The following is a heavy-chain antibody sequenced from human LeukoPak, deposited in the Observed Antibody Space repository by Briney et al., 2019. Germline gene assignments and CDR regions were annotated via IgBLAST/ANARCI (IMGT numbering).Heavy chain of an antibody. CDR2: IHPGDSNT. CDR1: GYSFTLYW. Sequence: KRGASLQISCKGSGYSFTLYWICCVRQMPGKGLEWMGIIHPGDSNTKCSPSSRAQVPISADQPSSTAYLQWSSLKASATGIYYCARHDFVYDSSGYFLGGDYWGQRTRLTVSS. CDR3: ARHDFVYDSSGYFLGGDY. V-gene: IGHV5-51*01. J-gene: IGHJ4*02. D-gene: IGHD3-22*01.